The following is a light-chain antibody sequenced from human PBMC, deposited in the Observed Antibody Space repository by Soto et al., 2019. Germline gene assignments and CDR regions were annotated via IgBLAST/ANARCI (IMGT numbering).Light chain of an antibody. CDR2: DAS. CDR3: CSYAGSVV. CDR1: SSDVGGYNY. V-gene: IGLV2-11*01. Sequence: QSALTQPRSVSGSPGQSVTISCTGTSSDVGGYNYVSWYQQHPGKATKLMIYDASKRPSGVPDRFSGSKSGNSASLTISGLQAEDEAYYYCCSYAGSVVFGGGTKQTVL. J-gene: IGLJ2*01.